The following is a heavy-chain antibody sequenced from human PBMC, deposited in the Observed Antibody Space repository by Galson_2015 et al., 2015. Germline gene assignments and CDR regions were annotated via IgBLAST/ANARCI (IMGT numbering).Heavy chain of an antibody. Sequence: SLRLSCAASGFTFSSYGMHWVRQAPGKELEWVAVISYDGSNKYYADSVKGRFTISRDNSKNTLYLQMNSLRAEDTAVYYCAKALRHYYYGSGSNAEYLQHWGQGTLVTVSS. V-gene: IGHV3-30*18. D-gene: IGHD3-10*01. CDR2: ISYDGSNK. CDR1: GFTFSSYG. CDR3: AKALRHYYYGSGSNAEYLQH. J-gene: IGHJ1*01.